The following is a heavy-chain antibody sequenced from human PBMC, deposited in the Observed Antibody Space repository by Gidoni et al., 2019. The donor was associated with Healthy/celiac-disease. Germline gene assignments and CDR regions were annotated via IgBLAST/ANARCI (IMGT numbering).Heavy chain of an antibody. CDR2: ISYDGIKK. CDR1: GFPFSGYA. D-gene: IGHD3-16*01. V-gene: IGHV3-30-3*01. CDR3: ARGGRPFFFDY. J-gene: IGHJ4*02. Sequence: QVQLVASGGGVVQPGRSLRLSCAASGFPFSGYAMHWVRQAPGKGLEWVAVISYDGIKKYYADSVKGRLTISRDNSKNTRYLQMNSLRAEDTAVYYCARGGRPFFFDYWGQGTLVTVSS.